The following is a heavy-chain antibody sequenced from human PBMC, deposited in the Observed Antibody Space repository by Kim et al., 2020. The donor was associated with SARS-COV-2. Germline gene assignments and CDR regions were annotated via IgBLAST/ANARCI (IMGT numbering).Heavy chain of an antibody. CDR3: ARFRRTGDYYYGMYV. D-gene: IGHD1-1*01. V-gene: IGHV3-30*04. Sequence: GGSLRLSCAASGFTSSSYAMHWVRQAPGKGLEWVAVISYDGSNKYYADSVKGRFTISRDNSKNTLYLQMNSLRAEDTAVYYCARFRRTGDYYYGMYVWGQGTTVTVSS. CDR1: GFTSSSYA. CDR2: ISYDGSNK. J-gene: IGHJ6*02.